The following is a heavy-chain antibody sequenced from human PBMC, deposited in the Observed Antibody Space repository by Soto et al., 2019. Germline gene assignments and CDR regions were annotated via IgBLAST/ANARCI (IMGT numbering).Heavy chain of an antibody. V-gene: IGHV4-4*02. CDR1: GGSISSSNW. Sequence: SETLSLTCAVSGGSISSSNWWSWVRQPPGKGLEWIGEIYHSGSTNYNPSLKSRVTISVDKSKNQFSLKLSSVTAADTAVYYCARDGVEMAPTSGAFDIWGQGTMVTVSS. J-gene: IGHJ3*02. CDR3: ARDGVEMAPTSGAFDI. CDR2: IYHSGST. D-gene: IGHD3-10*01.